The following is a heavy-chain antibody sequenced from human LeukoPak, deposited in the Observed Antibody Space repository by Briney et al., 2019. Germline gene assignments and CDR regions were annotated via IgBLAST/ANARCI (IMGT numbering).Heavy chain of an antibody. D-gene: IGHD2-2*01. CDR3: ARGAEYCSSTSCYLYYGMDV. CDR2: INPNSGGT. CDR1: RYTFTGYY. J-gene: IGHJ6*02. V-gene: IGHV1-2*06. Sequence: ASVKVSCKASRYTFTGYYMHWVRQAPGQGLEWMGRINPNSGGTNYAQKFQGRVTMTRDTSISTAYMELSRLRSDDTAVYYCARGAEYCSSTSCYLYYGMDVWGQGTTVTVSS.